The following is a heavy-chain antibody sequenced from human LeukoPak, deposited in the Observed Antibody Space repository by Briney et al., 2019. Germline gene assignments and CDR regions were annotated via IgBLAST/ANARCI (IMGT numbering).Heavy chain of an antibody. V-gene: IGHV4-39*01. CDR3: ARPSSGSYSDY. J-gene: IGHJ4*02. CDR1: GGSISSSSYY. Sequence: PSETLSLTCTVSGGSISSSSYYWGWIRQPPGKGLEWIGSIYYSGSTHYNPSLKSRVTISVDTSKNQFSLKLSSVTAADTAVYYCARPSSGSYSDYWGQGTLVTVSS. D-gene: IGHD1-26*01. CDR2: IYYSGST.